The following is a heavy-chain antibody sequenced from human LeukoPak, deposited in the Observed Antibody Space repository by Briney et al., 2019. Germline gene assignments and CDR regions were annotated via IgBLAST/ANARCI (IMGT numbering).Heavy chain of an antibody. CDR2: IYYSGST. Sequence: SETLSLTCTVSGGSISGYYWSWIRRPPGKGLEWIGYIYYSGSTNYNPSLKSRVTISVDTSKNQFSLKLSSVTAADTAVYYCARGGSGYDPFDYWGQGTLVTVSS. CDR3: ARGGSGYDPFDY. D-gene: IGHD5-12*01. J-gene: IGHJ4*02. V-gene: IGHV4-59*01. CDR1: GGSISGYY.